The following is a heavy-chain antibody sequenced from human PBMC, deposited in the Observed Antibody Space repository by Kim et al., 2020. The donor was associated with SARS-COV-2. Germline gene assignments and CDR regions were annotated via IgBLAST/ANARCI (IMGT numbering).Heavy chain of an antibody. CDR3: ARDGRFGGCGVDV. J-gene: IGHJ6*02. D-gene: IGHD3-10*01. V-gene: IGHV6-1*01. Sequence: YARSVKSLVTIIADTSKNHVSLQLNSLTPEDTAVYYCARDGRFGGCGVDVWGQGTTVTVCS.